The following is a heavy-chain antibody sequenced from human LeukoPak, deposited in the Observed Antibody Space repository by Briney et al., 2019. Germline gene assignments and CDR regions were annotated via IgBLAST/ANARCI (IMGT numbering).Heavy chain of an antibody. Sequence: PGGFLRLSCATSGFTFSSIWMSWVRQAPGKGLEWVANIKHDGSETNYVDSVKGRFTISRDNAKNSLHLQMNSLRVEDTAVYYCAKNGGPHGMDVWGQGTTVTVSS. J-gene: IGHJ6*02. CDR2: IKHDGSET. D-gene: IGHD3-16*01. V-gene: IGHV3-7*02. CDR1: GFTFSSIW. CDR3: AKNGGPHGMDV.